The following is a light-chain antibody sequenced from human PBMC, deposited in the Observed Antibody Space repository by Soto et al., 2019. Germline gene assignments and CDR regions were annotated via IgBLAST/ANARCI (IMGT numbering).Light chain of an antibody. Sequence: EIVLTQSPGTLSLSPGERATLSCRASQSVSATYLAWYQQKPGQAPRLLIYGASNRATGIPDRFTGSGSGTDFTLTISSLQSEDFGVYFCQQYDNWPLTFGGGTKVDIK. J-gene: IGKJ4*01. CDR1: QSVSATY. CDR2: GAS. CDR3: QQYDNWPLT. V-gene: IGKV3-20*01.